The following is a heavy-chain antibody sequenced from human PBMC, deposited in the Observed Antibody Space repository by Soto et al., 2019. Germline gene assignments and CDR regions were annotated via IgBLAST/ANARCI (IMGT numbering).Heavy chain of an antibody. CDR1: GFRFSDFA. V-gene: IGHV3-23*01. D-gene: IGHD5-12*01. J-gene: IGHJ4*02. CDR2: ITGTASST. CDR3: AKGAEGYVVSSLDS. Sequence: EVQLLESRGGFVQPGGSLRLSCAASGFRFSDFAMTWVRQAPGRGLEWVSAITGTASSTYYADSVKGRFTISRDNSKNTLYLQINSLRAEDTAIYYCAKGAEGYVVSSLDSWGQGTLVTVSS.